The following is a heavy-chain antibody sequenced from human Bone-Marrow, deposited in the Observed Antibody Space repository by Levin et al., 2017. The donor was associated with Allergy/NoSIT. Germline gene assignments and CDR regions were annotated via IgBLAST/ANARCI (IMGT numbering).Heavy chain of an antibody. CDR1: GFTFSDYY. CDR3: AVNYYYDSSGYYYPPGD. V-gene: IGHV3-11*01. D-gene: IGHD3-22*01. Sequence: GESLKISCAASGFTFSDYYMSWIRQAPGKGLEWVSYISSSGSTIYYADSVKGRFTISRDNAKNSLYLQMNSLRAEDTAVYYCAVNYYYDSSGYYYPPGDWGQGTLVTVSS. CDR2: ISSSGSTI. J-gene: IGHJ4*02.